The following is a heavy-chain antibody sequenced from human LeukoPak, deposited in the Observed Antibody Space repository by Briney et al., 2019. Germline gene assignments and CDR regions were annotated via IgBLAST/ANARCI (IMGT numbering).Heavy chain of an antibody. CDR3: ARDHDYYDSSGWHPYNWFDP. Sequence: PSETLSLTCTVSGYSISSGYYWGWIRQPPGKGLEWIGSIYHSGSTYYNPSLKSRVTISVDTSKNQFSLKLSSVTAADTAVYYCARDHDYYDSSGWHPYNWFDPWGQGTLVTVSS. D-gene: IGHD3-22*01. CDR2: IYHSGST. CDR1: GYSISSGYY. J-gene: IGHJ5*02. V-gene: IGHV4-38-2*02.